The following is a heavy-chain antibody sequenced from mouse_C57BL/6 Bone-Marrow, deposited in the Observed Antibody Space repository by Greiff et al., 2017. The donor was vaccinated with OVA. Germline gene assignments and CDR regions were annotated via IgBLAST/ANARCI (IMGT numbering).Heavy chain of an antibody. CDR1: GFNIKDDY. Sequence: EVQRVESGAELVRPGASVKLSCTASGFNIKDDYMHWVKQRPEQGLEWIGWIDPENGDTEYASKFQGKATITADTSSNTAYLQLSSLTSEDTSVYYSPVHFDYWGQGTTLTVSS. CDR2: IDPENGDT. J-gene: IGHJ2*01. CDR3: PVHFDY. V-gene: IGHV14-4*01. D-gene: IGHD1-1*01.